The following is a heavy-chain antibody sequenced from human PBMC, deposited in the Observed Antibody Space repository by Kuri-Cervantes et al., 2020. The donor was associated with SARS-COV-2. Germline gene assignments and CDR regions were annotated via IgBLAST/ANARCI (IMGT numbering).Heavy chain of an antibody. Sequence: KVSCKGSGYSFTNFWISWVRQMPGKGLEWMGNIDPRDSYTNYSPSFQGYVTISADKSISTAYLQWSSLRASDTAVYFCARHAPPTGIVVVPAAIYYGMDVWGQGTTVTVSS. CDR2: IDPRDSYT. D-gene: IGHD2-2*01. V-gene: IGHV5-10-1*01. CDR3: ARHAPPTGIVVVPAAIYYGMDV. CDR1: GYSFTNFW. J-gene: IGHJ6*02.